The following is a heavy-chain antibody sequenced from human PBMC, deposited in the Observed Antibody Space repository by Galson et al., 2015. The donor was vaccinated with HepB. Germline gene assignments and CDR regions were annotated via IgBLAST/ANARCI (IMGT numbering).Heavy chain of an antibody. J-gene: IGHJ2*01. CDR2: IRSKANSYAT. V-gene: IGHV3-73*01. Sequence: SLRLSCAASGFTFSGSAMHWVRQASGKGLEWVGRIRSKANSYATAYAASVKGRFTISRDDSKNTAYLQMNSLRAEDTAVYYCARDDEVYWYFDLWGRGTLVTVSS. CDR1: GFTFSGSA. CDR3: ARDDEVYWYFDL.